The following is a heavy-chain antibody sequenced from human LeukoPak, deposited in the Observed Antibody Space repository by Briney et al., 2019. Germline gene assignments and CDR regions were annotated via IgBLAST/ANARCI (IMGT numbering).Heavy chain of an antibody. J-gene: IGHJ3*02. Sequence: GGSLRLSCAASGFTLTNYAMTWVRQAPGKGLEWVSALSDSGASTYYADSVKGRFTVSRDNPKNTLYLQMNSLRAEDTAVYYCAKDLVYLGYCSSTSCYAYVFDIWGQGTMVTVSS. V-gene: IGHV3-23*01. CDR3: AKDLVYLGYCSSTSCYAYVFDI. D-gene: IGHD2-2*01. CDR2: LSDSGAST. CDR1: GFTLTNYA.